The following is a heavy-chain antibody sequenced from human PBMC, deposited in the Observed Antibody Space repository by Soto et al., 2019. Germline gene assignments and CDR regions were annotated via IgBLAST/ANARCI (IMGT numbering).Heavy chain of an antibody. CDR2: ISDYNGNT. V-gene: IGHV1-18*01. J-gene: IGHJ5*02. CDR1: GYTFTTYG. CDR3: ARGPRSSPRFDP. Sequence: QVQLVQSGAEVKKPGASVTVSCNASGYTFTTYGITWVRQAPGQGLEWMGWISDYNGNTNYAQKFQGRVTVTIDTSTATAYMELRSLRSDDTAVYYCARGPRSSPRFDPWGQGTLVTVSS.